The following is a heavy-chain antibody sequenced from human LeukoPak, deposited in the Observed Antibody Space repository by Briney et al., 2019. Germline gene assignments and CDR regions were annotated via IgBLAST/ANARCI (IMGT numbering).Heavy chain of an antibody. CDR1: GYTFTGYP. D-gene: IGHD6-13*01. CDR2: INPNSGGT. Sequence: SSVPVSCKASGYTFTGYPMHWVRQAPGQGLEWMGWINPNSGGTNYAQWFQGWVTMTRDTSISTVYMELSSLRSDDTAVYYCARYPLSYSSNWHYYFDYWGQRTLSTVSS. CDR3: ARYPLSYSSNWHYYFDY. V-gene: IGHV1-2*04. J-gene: IGHJ4*02.